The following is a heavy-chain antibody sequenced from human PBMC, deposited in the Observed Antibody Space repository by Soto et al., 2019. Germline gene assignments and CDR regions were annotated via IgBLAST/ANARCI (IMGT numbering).Heavy chain of an antibody. V-gene: IGHV4-34*01. J-gene: IGHJ5*02. Sequence: SETLSLTCAVYGGSFSGYYWSWIRQPPGKGLVWIGEINHSGSTNYNPSLKSRVTISVDTSKNQFSLKLSSVTAADTAVYYCARHHYDYIWGSYRSYNCFDPWGQGTLVTVSS. CDR3: ARHHYDYIWGSYRSYNCFDP. D-gene: IGHD3-16*02. CDR1: GGSFSGYY. CDR2: INHSGST.